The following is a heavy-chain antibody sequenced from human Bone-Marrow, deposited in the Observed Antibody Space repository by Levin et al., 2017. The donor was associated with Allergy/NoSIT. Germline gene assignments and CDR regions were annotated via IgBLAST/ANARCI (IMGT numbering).Heavy chain of an antibody. CDR1: GGTFSSYA. D-gene: IGHD5-12*01. V-gene: IGHV1-69*06. CDR2: IIPIFGTA. Sequence: GASVKVSCKASGGTFSSYAISWVRQAPGQGLEWMGGIIPIFGTANYAQKFQGRVTITADKSTSTAYMELSSLRSEDTAVYYCARAHIVATIEPYYYYMDVWGKGTTVTVSS. J-gene: IGHJ6*03. CDR3: ARAHIVATIEPYYYYMDV.